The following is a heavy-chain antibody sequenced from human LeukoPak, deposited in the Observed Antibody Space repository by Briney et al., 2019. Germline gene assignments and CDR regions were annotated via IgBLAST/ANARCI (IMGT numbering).Heavy chain of an antibody. CDR1: GASINSHY. Sequence: SETLSLTCSVSGASINSHYWTWIRQPAGKGLEWIGRIYISGSTNYSPSLKSRVTMSVDTSKTQFSLNLISVTAADTAVYYCARALNPLPGTYYFDYWGQGTLVTVSS. J-gene: IGHJ4*02. D-gene: IGHD2-15*01. CDR3: ARALNPLPGTYYFDY. CDR2: IYISGST. V-gene: IGHV4-4*07.